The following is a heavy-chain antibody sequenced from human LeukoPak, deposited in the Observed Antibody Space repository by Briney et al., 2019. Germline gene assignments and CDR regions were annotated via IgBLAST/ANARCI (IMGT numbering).Heavy chain of an antibody. V-gene: IGHV4-59*01. CDR2: IYYSGST. CDR3: ARGPPVVGYYYYYMDV. D-gene: IGHD2-15*01. J-gene: IGHJ6*03. Sequence: PSETLSLTCTVSGGSISSYYWSWIRQPPGKGLEWIGYIYYSGSTNYNPSLKSRVTISVDTSKNQFSLKLSSVTAADTAVYYCARGPPVVGYYYYYMDVWGKGTTVTVSS. CDR1: GGSISSYY.